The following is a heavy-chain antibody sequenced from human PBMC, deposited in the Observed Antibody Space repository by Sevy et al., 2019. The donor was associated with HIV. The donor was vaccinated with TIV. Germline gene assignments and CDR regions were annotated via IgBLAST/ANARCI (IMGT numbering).Heavy chain of an antibody. CDR1: GFTFSSYA. D-gene: IGHD6-19*01. CDR2: ISGSGGST. J-gene: IGHJ5*02. CDR3: AKDVSYSSGWYNWFDP. V-gene: IGHV3-23*01. Sequence: GGSLRLSCAASGFTFSSYAMSWVRQAPGKGLEWDSAISGSGGSTYYADSVKGRFTISRDNSKNTLYLQMNSLRAEDTAVYYCAKDVSYSSGWYNWFDPWGQGTLVTVSS.